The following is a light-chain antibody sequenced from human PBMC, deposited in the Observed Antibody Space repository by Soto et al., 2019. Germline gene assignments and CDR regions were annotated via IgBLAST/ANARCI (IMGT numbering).Light chain of an antibody. Sequence: QSVLTQPASVSGSPGQSFTISCTGTSSDVGAYHSVSWYQQHPGKAPKLIIFDVSNRPSGVSNRFSGSKSGNTASLTISGLQAEDEADYYCSSFTDTGTVRFGGGTKLTVL. J-gene: IGLJ3*02. CDR3: SSFTDTGTVR. CDR1: SSDVGAYHS. CDR2: DVS. V-gene: IGLV2-14*03.